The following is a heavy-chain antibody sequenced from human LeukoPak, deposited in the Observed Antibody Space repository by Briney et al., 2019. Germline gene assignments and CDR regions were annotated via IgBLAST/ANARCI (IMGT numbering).Heavy chain of an antibody. CDR3: ARDYRELSYYYYYMDV. CDR2: ISYDGSNK. Sequence: GGSLRLSCAASGFTFSSYAMHWVRQAPGKGLEWVSVISYDGSNKYYADSVKGRFTISRDNSKNTLYLQMNSLRAEDTAVYYCARDYRELSYYYYYMDVWGKGTTVTVSS. D-gene: IGHD1-26*01. V-gene: IGHV3-30-3*01. J-gene: IGHJ6*03. CDR1: GFTFSSYA.